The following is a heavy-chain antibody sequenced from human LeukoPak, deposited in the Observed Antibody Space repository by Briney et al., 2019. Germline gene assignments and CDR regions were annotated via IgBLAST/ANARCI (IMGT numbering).Heavy chain of an antibody. V-gene: IGHV1-2*02. CDR2: INPNSGGT. J-gene: IGHJ5*02. D-gene: IGHD5-12*01. Sequence: ASVKVSCKASGYTSTGYYMHWVRQAPGQGLEWMGWINPNSGGTNYAQKFQGRVTMTRDTSISTAYMELSRLRSDDTAVYYCARDHHLVTTKGPHNWFDPWGQGTLVTVSS. CDR1: GYTSTGYY. CDR3: ARDHHLVTTKGPHNWFDP.